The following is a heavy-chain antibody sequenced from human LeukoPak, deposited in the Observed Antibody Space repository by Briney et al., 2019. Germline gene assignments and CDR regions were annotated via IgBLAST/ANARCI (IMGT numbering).Heavy chain of an antibody. V-gene: IGHV3-74*01. J-gene: IGHJ3*02. CDR3: ARENRVRDGYNRDAFDI. CDR1: GFTFSSHW. D-gene: IGHD5-24*01. CDR2: IESDGSST. Sequence: PGGSLRLSCAASGFTFSSHWMHWVRQAPGKGLVWVSRIESDGSSTSYADSVKGRFTISRDNAKNTLYLQMNSLRAEDTAVYYCARENRVRDGYNRDAFDIWGQGTMVTVSS.